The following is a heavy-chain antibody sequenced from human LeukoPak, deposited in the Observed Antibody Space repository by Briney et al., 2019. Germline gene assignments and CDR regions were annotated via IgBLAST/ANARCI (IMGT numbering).Heavy chain of an antibody. CDR1: GYSISSGYY. V-gene: IGHV4-38-2*01. CDR2: INHSGST. Sequence: PSETLSLTCAVSGYSISSGYYWGWIRQPPGKGLEWIGEINHSGSTNYNPSLKSRVTISVDTSKNQFSLKLSSVTAADTAVYYCARRGLRRGYSYGYFDYWGQGTLVTVSS. D-gene: IGHD5-18*01. CDR3: ARRGLRRGYSYGYFDY. J-gene: IGHJ4*02.